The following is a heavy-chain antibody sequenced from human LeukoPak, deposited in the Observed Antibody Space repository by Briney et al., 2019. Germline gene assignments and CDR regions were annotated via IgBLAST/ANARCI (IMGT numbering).Heavy chain of an antibody. CDR2: FDPEDGET. Sequence: ASVKVSCKVSGYTLTELSMHWVRQAPGKGLEWMGGFDPEDGETIYAQKFQGRVTMTEDTSTDTAYMELSSLRSEDTAVYYCATSGFRPTPMVRGVTSPFDYWGQGTLVTVSS. J-gene: IGHJ4*02. D-gene: IGHD3-10*01. CDR3: ATSGFRPTPMVRGVTSPFDY. V-gene: IGHV1-24*01. CDR1: GYTLTELS.